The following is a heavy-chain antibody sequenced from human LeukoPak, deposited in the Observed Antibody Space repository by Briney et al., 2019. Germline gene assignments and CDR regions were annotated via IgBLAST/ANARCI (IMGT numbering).Heavy chain of an antibody. J-gene: IGHJ4*02. CDR3: ARVAAAGTNTDY. V-gene: IGHV3-21*01. D-gene: IGHD6-13*01. CDR2: ISSSSSYI. CDR1: GFTFSSYS. Sequence: PGGSLRLSCAASGFTFSSYSMNWVRQAPGKGLEWVSSISSSSSYIYYADSVKGRFTISRDNAKNSLYLQMNSLRAEDTAVYYCARVAAAGTNTDYWGQGTLVTVSS.